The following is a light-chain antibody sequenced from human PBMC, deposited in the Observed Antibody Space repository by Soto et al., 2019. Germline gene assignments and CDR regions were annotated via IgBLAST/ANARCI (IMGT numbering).Light chain of an antibody. CDR3: QQYGSSLLT. J-gene: IGKJ4*01. Sequence: EIVMTQSPATLPVSPGERATLSCRASQSVSSNLAWYQQKPGQAPRLLIYGASSRATGIPDRFSGSGSGTDFTLTISRLEPEDFAVYYCQQYGSSLLTFGGGTKVDI. V-gene: IGKV3-20*01. CDR2: GAS. CDR1: QSVSSN.